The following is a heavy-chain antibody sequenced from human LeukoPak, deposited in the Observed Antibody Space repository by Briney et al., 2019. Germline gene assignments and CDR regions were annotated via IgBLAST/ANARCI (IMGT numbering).Heavy chain of an antibody. CDR1: LFAFSRFE. D-gene: IGHD1-1*01. V-gene: IGHV3-48*03. J-gene: IGHJ4*02. Sequence: GGSLRLSCTASLFAFSRFEMNWVRQAPGKGLEWVSFIGGDGTEIYYADSVKGRFTISRDNAKNSLYLHMNRLRAEETAIYYCARETGTNGQGPFDHWGQGTLVTVSS. CDR3: ARETGTNGQGPFDH. CDR2: IGGDGTEI.